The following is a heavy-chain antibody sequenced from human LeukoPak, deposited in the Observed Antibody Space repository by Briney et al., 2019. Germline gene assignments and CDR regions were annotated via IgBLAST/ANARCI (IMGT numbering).Heavy chain of an antibody. J-gene: IGHJ6*03. CDR1: GDSIGSNNW. V-gene: IGHV4-4*02. CDR3: ATTVTYTYLDV. Sequence: SETLSLTCAVSGDSIGSNNWWTWVRQAPGKGLEWIGEIDRTGTANYSPSLKSRLTMSVDISKNQFSLKMTSVTAADTAIYYCATTVTYTYLDVWGKGTTVTVSS. CDR2: IDRTGTA. D-gene: IGHD4-11*01.